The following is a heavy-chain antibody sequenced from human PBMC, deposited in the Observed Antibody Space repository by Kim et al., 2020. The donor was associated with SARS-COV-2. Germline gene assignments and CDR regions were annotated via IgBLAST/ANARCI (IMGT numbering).Heavy chain of an antibody. V-gene: IGHV3-9*01. Sequence: GGSLRLSCAASGFTFDDYAMHWVRQAPGKGLEWVSGISWNSGSIGYADSVKGRFTISRDNAKNSLYLQMNSLRAEDTALYYSAKDIGQAVAGNYFDYWGQGTLVTVSS. CDR1: GFTFDDYA. J-gene: IGHJ4*02. CDR2: ISWNSGSI. CDR3: AKDIGQAVAGNYFDY. D-gene: IGHD6-19*01.